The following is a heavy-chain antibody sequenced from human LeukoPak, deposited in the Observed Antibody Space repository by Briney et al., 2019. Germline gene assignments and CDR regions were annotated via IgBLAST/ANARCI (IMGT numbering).Heavy chain of an antibody. V-gene: IGHV1-69*13. J-gene: IGHJ4*02. CDR2: IIPIFGTA. CDR3: AAGAMGIYYLDY. D-gene: IGHD1-26*01. CDR1: GGTFSSYA. Sequence: SVKVSCKASGGTFSSYAISWVRQAPGQGLEWMGGIIPIFGTANYAQKFQGRVTITADESTSTAYMELSSLRSEDTAVYYCAAGAMGIYYLDYWGQGTLVTVSS.